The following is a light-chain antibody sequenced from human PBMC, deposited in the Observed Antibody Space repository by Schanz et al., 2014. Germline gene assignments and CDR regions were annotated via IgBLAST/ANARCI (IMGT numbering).Light chain of an antibody. Sequence: EIVLTQSPAALSLSPGERATLSCRASQSIGIDLAWYQQKLGQAPRLLIYEASNRATGIPARFSGSGSGTDFTLTISSLEPEDFAVYYCQQRSNWPPLTCGGGTKVEIK. J-gene: IGKJ4*01. V-gene: IGKV3-11*01. CDR2: EAS. CDR1: QSIGID. CDR3: QQRSNWPPLT.